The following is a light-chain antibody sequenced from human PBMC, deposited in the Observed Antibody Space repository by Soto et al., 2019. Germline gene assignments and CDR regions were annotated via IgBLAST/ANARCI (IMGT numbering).Light chain of an antibody. CDR3: QTWGTGTVV. V-gene: IGLV4-69*02. CDR1: SGHSSYA. J-gene: IGLJ2*01. Sequence: QLELTQSPSASASLGASVKLTCTLSSGHSSYAIAWHQQQPEKGPRYLMNLNSDGSHSKGDGIPDRFSGSSSGAERYLTISSLQSEDEADYYCQTWGTGTVVFGGGTKLTVL. CDR2: LNSDGSH.